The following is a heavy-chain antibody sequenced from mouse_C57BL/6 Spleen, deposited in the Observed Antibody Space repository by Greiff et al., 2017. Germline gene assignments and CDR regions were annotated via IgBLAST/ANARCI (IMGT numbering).Heavy chain of an antibody. V-gene: IGHV14-2*01. CDR1: GFNIKDYY. D-gene: IGHD1-1*01. Sequence: VQLQQSGAELVKPGASVKLSCTASGFNIKDYYMHWVKQRTEQGLEWIGRIDPEDGETKYAPKFQGKATITADTSSNTSYLQLSCLTSENTAVYCGAGGGSTTYWYLDVWGTGTTGTVSS. J-gene: IGHJ1*03. CDR2: IDPEDGET. CDR3: AGGGSTTYWYLDV.